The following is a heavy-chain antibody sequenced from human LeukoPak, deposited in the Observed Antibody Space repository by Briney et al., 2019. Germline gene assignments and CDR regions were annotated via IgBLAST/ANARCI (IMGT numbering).Heavy chain of an antibody. CDR1: GGSINTYY. CDR2: IYYSGST. CDR3: ARGKLGYCSGGSCYFDY. D-gene: IGHD2-15*01. Sequence: SETLSLTCTVSGGSINTYYWSWIRQPPGKGLEWIGYIYYSGSTNYSPSLKSRVTISVDTSKNQFSLKLSSVTAADTAVYYCARGKLGYCSGGSCYFDYWGQGTLVTVSS. J-gene: IGHJ4*02. V-gene: IGHV4-59*01.